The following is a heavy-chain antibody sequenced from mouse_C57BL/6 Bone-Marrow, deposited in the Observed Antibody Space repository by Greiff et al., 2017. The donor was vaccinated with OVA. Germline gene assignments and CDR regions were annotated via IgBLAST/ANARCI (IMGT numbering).Heavy chain of an antibody. J-gene: IGHJ4*01. CDR3: ARRAIYDDYDGFYAMDY. V-gene: IGHV5-17*01. Sequence: EVKLMESGGGLVKPGGSLKLSCAASGFTFSDYGMHWVRQAPEKGLEWVAYISSGSSTIYYADTVKGRFTISRDNAKNTLFLQMTSLRSEDTAMYYCARRAIYDDYDGFYAMDYWGQGTSVTVSS. CDR1: GFTFSDYG. D-gene: IGHD2-4*01. CDR2: ISSGSSTI.